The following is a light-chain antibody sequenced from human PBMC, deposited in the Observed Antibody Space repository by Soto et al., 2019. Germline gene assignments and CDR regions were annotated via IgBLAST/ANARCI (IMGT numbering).Light chain of an antibody. Sequence: EIVLTQSPATLSVSAGGTVTLSCRASQSIRTNVDWYQQISGQAPRLLVYGASTRATGVPARFSGSGSGTEFTLTISSLQSEDSAFYYCQQYFNWPLTWTFGPGSKVQIK. CDR3: QQYFNWPLTWT. V-gene: IGKV3-15*01. CDR2: GAS. J-gene: IGKJ1*01. CDR1: QSIRTN.